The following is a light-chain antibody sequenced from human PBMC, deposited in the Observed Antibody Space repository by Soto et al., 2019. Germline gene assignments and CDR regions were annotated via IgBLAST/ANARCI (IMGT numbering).Light chain of an antibody. CDR1: SSDVGSYDL. CDR3: FSYAGRGSYV. J-gene: IGLJ1*01. V-gene: IGLV2-23*01. CDR2: EGS. Sequence: QSALTQPASVSGSPGQSITISCTGTSSDVGSYDLVSWYQQHPGKAPKLMIFEGSKRPSGVSNRFSGSKFGNTASLTISGLQAEDEADFYCFSYAGRGSYVFGTGTKLTVL.